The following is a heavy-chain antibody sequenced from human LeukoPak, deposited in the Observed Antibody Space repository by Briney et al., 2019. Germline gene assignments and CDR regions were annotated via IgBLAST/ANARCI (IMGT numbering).Heavy chain of an antibody. Sequence: GASVKVSCKASGYTFIGYYLHWVRQAPGQGLEWMGWINPNSGDTNYSQKFQGRVSMTRDTSINTAYMELSRLTSDDTAVYYCARDLYSSGWTDAFDIWGQGTMVTVSS. D-gene: IGHD6-19*01. J-gene: IGHJ3*02. V-gene: IGHV1-2*02. CDR1: GYTFIGYY. CDR3: ARDLYSSGWTDAFDI. CDR2: INPNSGDT.